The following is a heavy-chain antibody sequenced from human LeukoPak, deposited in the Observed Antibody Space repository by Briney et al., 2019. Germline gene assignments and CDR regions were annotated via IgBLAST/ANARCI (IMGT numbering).Heavy chain of an antibody. Sequence: GGSLRLSCAASGFTFDDYAMHWVRQAPGKGLEWASGISGNSGSIGYADSVKGRFTISRDNAKNSLYLQMNSLRAEDTALYYCAKDKGYCSGGSCEGYFDYWGQGTLVTVSS. V-gene: IGHV3-9*01. D-gene: IGHD2-15*01. J-gene: IGHJ4*02. CDR2: ISGNSGSI. CDR3: AKDKGYCSGGSCEGYFDY. CDR1: GFTFDDYA.